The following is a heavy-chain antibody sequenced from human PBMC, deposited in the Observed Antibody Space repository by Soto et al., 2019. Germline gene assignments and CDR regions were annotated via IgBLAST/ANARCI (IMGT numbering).Heavy chain of an antibody. D-gene: IGHD6-13*01. J-gene: IGHJ6*03. CDR1: GFAFNGYS. Sequence: EVQLVESGGGLVQPGGSLRLSCAASGFAFNGYSMNWVRQTPGKGLEWLSYITGSSRNIYYADSVKGRFTVSRDSAKDSLYLQMNSLRAEDTAVYYCARGRGSSLSYYYMDVWGSGTTVTVS. CDR3: ARGRGSSLSYYYMDV. V-gene: IGHV3-48*01. CDR2: ITGSSRNI.